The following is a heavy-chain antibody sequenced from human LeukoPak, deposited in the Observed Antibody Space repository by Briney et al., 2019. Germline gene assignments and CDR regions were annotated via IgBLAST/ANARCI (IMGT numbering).Heavy chain of an antibody. CDR3: ASRYSSSWYVLDY. D-gene: IGHD6-13*01. CDR2: ISYDGSNE. V-gene: IGHV3-30-3*01. Sequence: GGSLRLSCAASGFTFSSYAMHWVRQAPGKGLEWVAVISYDGSNEYYADSVKGRFTISRDNSKNTLYLQMNSLRAEDTAVYSCASRYSSSWYVLDYWGQGTLVTVSS. J-gene: IGHJ4*02. CDR1: GFTFSSYA.